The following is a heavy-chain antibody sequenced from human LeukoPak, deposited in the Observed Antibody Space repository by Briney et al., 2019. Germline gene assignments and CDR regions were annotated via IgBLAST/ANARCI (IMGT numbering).Heavy chain of an antibody. V-gene: IGHV4-39*01. J-gene: IGHJ4*02. D-gene: IGHD3-9*01. CDR1: GGSIRSTDYY. Sequence: SETLSLTCTVSGGSIRSTDYYWGWVRQPPGKGLEWIGSIYYSGSTYYNPSLKSRVTISVDTSKNQFSLKLSAVTAADTAVYYCTRTLYDILTASYFGSSQLFDTWGQGTLVTASS. CDR3: TRTLYDILTASYFGSSQLFDT. CDR2: IYYSGST.